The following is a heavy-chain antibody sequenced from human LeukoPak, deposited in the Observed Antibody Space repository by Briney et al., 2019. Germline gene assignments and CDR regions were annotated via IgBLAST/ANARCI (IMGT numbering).Heavy chain of an antibody. Sequence: GGSLRLSCAASGFTFSSYAMSWVRQAPGMGLEWVSSISSSSSYIYYADSVKGRFTISRDNAKNSLYLQMNSLRAEDTAVYYCARDLETYYDFWSGYGRAADYWGQGTLVTVS. CDR3: ARDLETYYDFWSGYGRAADY. V-gene: IGHV3-21*01. CDR1: GFTFSSYA. J-gene: IGHJ4*02. D-gene: IGHD3-3*01. CDR2: ISSSSSYI.